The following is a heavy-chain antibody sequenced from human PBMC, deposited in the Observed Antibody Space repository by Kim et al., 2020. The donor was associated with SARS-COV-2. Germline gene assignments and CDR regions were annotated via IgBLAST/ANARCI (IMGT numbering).Heavy chain of an antibody. CDR2: ISAYNGDT. CDR1: GYTFTSYG. V-gene: IGHV1-18*04. Sequence: ASVKVSCKASGYTFTSYGISWVRQAPGQGLEWMGWISAYNGDTNYARNLQGRVTVTTETSTSTAYMERRSLRSDDTAVYYCARSGSYGYDILSGYQDYYYGMDVWGQGTTVTVSS. D-gene: IGHD3-9*01. CDR3: ARSGSYGYDILSGYQDYYYGMDV. J-gene: IGHJ6*02.